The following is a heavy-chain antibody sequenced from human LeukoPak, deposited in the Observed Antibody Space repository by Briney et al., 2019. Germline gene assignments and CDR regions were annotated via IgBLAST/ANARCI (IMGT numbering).Heavy chain of an antibody. CDR1: GYTFTSYG. CDR3: ARVSTYCGGDCYSILLDY. V-gene: IGHV1-18*01. CDR2: ISAYNGNT. D-gene: IGHD2-21*02. J-gene: IGHJ4*02. Sequence: ASVKVSYKASGYTFTSYGISWVRQAPGQRLEWMGWISAYNGNTNYAQKLQGRVTMTTDTSTSTAYMELRSLRSDDTAVYYCARVSTYCGGDCYSILLDYWGQGTLVTVSS.